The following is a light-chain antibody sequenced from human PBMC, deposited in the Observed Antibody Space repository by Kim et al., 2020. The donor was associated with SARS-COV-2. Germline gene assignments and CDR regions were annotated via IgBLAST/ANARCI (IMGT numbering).Light chain of an antibody. J-gene: IGLJ3*02. Sequence: GQRVTISCSGSSSNIGSNSVYWYQQLPGTAPKLLIYRNNQRPSGFPDRFSGSKSGTSASLAISGLRSEDEADYYCAAWDDSLSGRVFGGGTQLTVL. V-gene: IGLV1-47*01. CDR2: RNN. CDR3: AAWDDSLSGRV. CDR1: SSNIGSNS.